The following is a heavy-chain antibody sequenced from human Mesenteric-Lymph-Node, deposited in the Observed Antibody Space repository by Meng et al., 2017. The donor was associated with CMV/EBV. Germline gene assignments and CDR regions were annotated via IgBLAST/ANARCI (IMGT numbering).Heavy chain of an antibody. J-gene: IGHJ3*02. V-gene: IGHV3-23*01. CDR2: ISGSGTNT. CDR3: ARGLLPRALAFDI. CDR1: GFTFNNYA. Sequence: GESLKISCAASGFTFNNYAMSWVRQAPGKGLEWVSGISGSGTNTYYADSVKGRFTISRDNSKKTLYLQMKSLRAEDTAVYYCARGLLPRALAFDIWGQGTMVTVSS.